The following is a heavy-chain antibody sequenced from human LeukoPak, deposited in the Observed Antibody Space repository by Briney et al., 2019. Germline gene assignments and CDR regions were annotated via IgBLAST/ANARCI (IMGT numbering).Heavy chain of an antibody. CDR2: IRSKSSGGTT. CDR3: ARSRGFRYSGSYQD. CDR1: GFSFGDYA. D-gene: IGHD1-26*01. J-gene: IGHJ4*02. V-gene: IGHV3-49*04. Sequence: AGGSLRLSCTGSGFSFGDYAMSWVRQAPGKGLEWVGFIRSKSSGGTTEYAASEEGRFTISRDDSKSIAYLQMNSLKMEDTAIYYCARSRGFRYSGSYQDWGRGTLVTVSS.